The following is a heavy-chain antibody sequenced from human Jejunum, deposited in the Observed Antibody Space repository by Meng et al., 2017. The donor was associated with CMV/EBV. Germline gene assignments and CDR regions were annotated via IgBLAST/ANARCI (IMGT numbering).Heavy chain of an antibody. CDR1: GGSFNIYY. CDR2: INHIANT. Sequence: AVYGGSFNIYYWSWIRQPPGKGLEWLGHINHIANTNSNPSLKSRLTMSVDTSKNQFTLNLTSVTAADTAVYYCARGGPHQSGFDFWGQGTLVTVSS. J-gene: IGHJ4*02. CDR3: ARGGPHQSGFDF. V-gene: IGHV4-34*01. D-gene: IGHD3-10*01.